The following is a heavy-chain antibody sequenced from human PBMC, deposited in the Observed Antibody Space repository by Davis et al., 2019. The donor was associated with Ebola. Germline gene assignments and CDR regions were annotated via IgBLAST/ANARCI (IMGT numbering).Heavy chain of an antibody. D-gene: IGHD1-26*01. V-gene: IGHV4-34*01. CDR3: ARRYSGRYSYHYGMDV. CDR1: GGSLSGYY. Sequence: SETLSLTCAVYGGSLSGYYWTWIRQPPGKGLEWIGEINHSGSTKYSPSLNSRVTISVDTSKNQFSLKLTFVTAADTAIYYCARRYSGRYSYHYGMDVWGKGTTVTVSS. J-gene: IGHJ6*04. CDR2: INHSGST.